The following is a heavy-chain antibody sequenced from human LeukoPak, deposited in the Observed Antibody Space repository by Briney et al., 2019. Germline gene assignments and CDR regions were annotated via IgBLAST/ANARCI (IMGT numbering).Heavy chain of an antibody. Sequence: GGSLRLSCAASGFTFSSYAMHWVRQAPGKGLEYVSDISSNGGSTYYANSVKGRFTISRDNSKNTLYLQMGSLRAEDMAVYYCARGVAAAGIAPGWSDPWGQGTLVNVSS. V-gene: IGHV3-64*01. J-gene: IGHJ5*02. CDR3: ARGVAAAGIAPGWSDP. CDR2: ISSNGGST. CDR1: GFTFSSYA. D-gene: IGHD6-13*01.